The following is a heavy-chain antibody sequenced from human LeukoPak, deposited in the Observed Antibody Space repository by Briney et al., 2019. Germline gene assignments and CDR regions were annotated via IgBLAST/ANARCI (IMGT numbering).Heavy chain of an antibody. D-gene: IGHD6-19*01. J-gene: IGHJ4*02. CDR3: AKDTSPLYSSGWYDY. CDR2: ISWNSGSI. CDR1: GFTFDDYA. V-gene: IGHV3-9*01. Sequence: PGRSLRLSCAASGFTFDDYAMHWVRQAPGKGLEWVSGISWNSGSIGYADSVKGRFTISRDNAKNSLYLQMNSLRAEDTALYYCAKDTSPLYSSGWYDYWGQGTLVTVSS.